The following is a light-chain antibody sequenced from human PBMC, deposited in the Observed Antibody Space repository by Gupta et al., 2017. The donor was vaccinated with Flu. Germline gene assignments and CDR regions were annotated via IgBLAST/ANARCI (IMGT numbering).Light chain of an antibody. Sequence: DIQMTQSPSSLSASVGDRVTITCRASQSISSYLNWYQQKPGKAPKLLIYAASSLQSGVPSRFSGSGSGTDFTLTISSRQPEDFATYYCQQRDSTPRTFGGGTXVEIK. CDR3: QQRDSTPRT. V-gene: IGKV1-39*01. CDR1: QSISSY. J-gene: IGKJ4*01. CDR2: AAS.